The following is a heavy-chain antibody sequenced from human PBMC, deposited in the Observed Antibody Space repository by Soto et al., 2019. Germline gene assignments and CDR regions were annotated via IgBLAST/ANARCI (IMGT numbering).Heavy chain of an antibody. V-gene: IGHV4-34*01. J-gene: IGHJ3*02. CDR2: INHSGST. Sequence: SETLSLTCAVYGGSFSGYYWSWIRQPPGKGLEWIGEINHSGSTNYNPSLKSRVTISVDTSKNQCSLKLSSVTAADTAVYYCARRRVLGGNSRAFDIWGQGTMVTVSS. CDR1: GGSFSGYY. D-gene: IGHD2-21*02. CDR3: ARRRVLGGNSRAFDI.